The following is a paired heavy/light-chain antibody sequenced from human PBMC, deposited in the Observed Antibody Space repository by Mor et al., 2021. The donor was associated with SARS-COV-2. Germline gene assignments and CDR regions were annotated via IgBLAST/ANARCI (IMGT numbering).Heavy chain of an antibody. V-gene: IGHV3-11*06. CDR2: ISSSSSYT. CDR3: ARDWVAAAGTHYYGMDV. J-gene: IGHJ6*02. CDR1: GFTFSDYY. Sequence: QVQLVESGGGLVKPGGSLRLSCAASGFTFSDYYMSWIRQAPGKGLEWVSYISSSSSYTNYADSVKGRFTISRDNAKNSLYLQMNSLRAEDTAVYYCARDWVAAAGTHYYGMDVWGQGTTVTVSS. D-gene: IGHD6-13*01.
Light chain of an antibody. CDR2: KIS. Sequence: DIVMTQTPLSSPVTLGQPASISCRSSQSLVHSDGNTYLSWLQQRPGQPPRLLIYKISNRFSGVPDRFSGSGAGTDFTLKISRVEAEDVGVYYCMQATQFPWTFGQGTKVEIK. CDR1: QSLVHSDGNTY. CDR3: MQATQFPWT. J-gene: IGKJ1*01. V-gene: IGKV2-24*01.